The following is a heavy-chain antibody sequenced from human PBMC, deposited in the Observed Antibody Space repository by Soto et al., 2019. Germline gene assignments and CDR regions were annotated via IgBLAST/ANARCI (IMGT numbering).Heavy chain of an antibody. V-gene: IGHV4-39*01. J-gene: IGHJ2*01. CDR1: GGSISSSSYY. CDR3: ARRTELRDSSGWYLKTGAAVWYFDL. D-gene: IGHD6-19*01. Sequence: KTSETLSLTCTVSGGSISSSSYYWGWIRQPPGKGLEWIGSIYYSGSTYYNPSLKSRVTISVDTSKNQFSLKLSSVTAADTAVYYCARRTELRDSSGWYLKTGAAVWYFDLWGRGTLVTVSS. CDR2: IYYSGST.